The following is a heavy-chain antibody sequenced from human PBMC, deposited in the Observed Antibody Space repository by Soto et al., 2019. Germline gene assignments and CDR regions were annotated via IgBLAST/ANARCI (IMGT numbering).Heavy chain of an antibody. CDR3: ARTSTTVADLCWFDP. CDR2: ISGYNGHT. J-gene: IGHJ5*02. D-gene: IGHD6-19*01. CDR1: GYTFTSYA. Sequence: QVQLVQSGAEVKKPGASVKVSCKASGYTFTSYAISWVRQAPGQGLEWMGWISGYNGHTHHSQKVQERVPMTTDTSTGTAYLELRSLTSDDTAVYYCARTSTTVADLCWFDPWGQGTLVTVSS. V-gene: IGHV1-18*01.